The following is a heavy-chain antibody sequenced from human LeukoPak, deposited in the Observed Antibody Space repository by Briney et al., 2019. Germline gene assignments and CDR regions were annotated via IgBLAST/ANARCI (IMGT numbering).Heavy chain of an antibody. Sequence: GGSLRLSCAASGFTFSNYPMHWVRQAPGKGLEWVAVVSDDGDNIYYADSVKGRFTISRDNSKNTLYLQTNSLRAEDTALYYCVRDRDSTGYYDYWGQGTLVTVSS. J-gene: IGHJ4*02. CDR3: VRDRDSTGYYDY. CDR1: GFTFSNYP. D-gene: IGHD3-22*01. V-gene: IGHV3-30*04. CDR2: VSDDGDNI.